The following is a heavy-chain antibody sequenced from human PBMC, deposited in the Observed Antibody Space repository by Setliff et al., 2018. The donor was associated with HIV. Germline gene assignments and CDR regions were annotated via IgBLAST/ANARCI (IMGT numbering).Heavy chain of an antibody. CDR1: GGSISSGGYY. J-gene: IGHJ3*02. V-gene: IGHV4-31*03. Sequence: KPSETLSLTCTVSGGSISSGGYYWSWIRQHPGKGLEWIGYIYYSGSTYYNPSLKSRVTISVDTSKNQFHLKLSSVTAADTAVYYCARDTGQQLVGFDIWGQGTMVTVSS. CDR3: ARDTGQQLVGFDI. D-gene: IGHD6-13*01. CDR2: IYYSGST.